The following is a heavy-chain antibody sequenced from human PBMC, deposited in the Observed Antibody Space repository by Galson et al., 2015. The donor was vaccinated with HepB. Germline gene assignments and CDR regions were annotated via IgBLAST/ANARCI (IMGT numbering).Heavy chain of an antibody. V-gene: IGHV3-21*01. CDR3: ARVKGRLVRGVITSGDAFDI. J-gene: IGHJ3*02. D-gene: IGHD3-10*01. CDR1: GFTFSSYA. Sequence: SLRLSCAASGFTFSSYAMSWVRQAPGKGLEWVSSISSSSSYIYYADSVKGRFTISRDNAKNSLYLQMNSLRAEDTAVYYCARVKGRLVRGVITSGDAFDIWGQGTMVTVSS. CDR2: ISSSSSYI.